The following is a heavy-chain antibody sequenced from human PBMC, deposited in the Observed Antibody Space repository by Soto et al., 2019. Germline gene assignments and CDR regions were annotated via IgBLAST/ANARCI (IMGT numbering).Heavy chain of an antibody. J-gene: IGHJ4*02. CDR3: AKALMGHYAGDY. CDR2: ISGSGGST. D-gene: IGHD2-8*01. V-gene: IGHV3-23*01. CDR1: GFTFSSYA. Sequence: EVQLLESGGGLVQPGGSLRLSCAASGFTFSSYAMSWVRQAPGKGLEWVSAISGSGGSTYYADSVKGRFTISRDSSKNTLYLQMNSLRAEDTAVYYCAKALMGHYAGDYWGQGTLVTVSS.